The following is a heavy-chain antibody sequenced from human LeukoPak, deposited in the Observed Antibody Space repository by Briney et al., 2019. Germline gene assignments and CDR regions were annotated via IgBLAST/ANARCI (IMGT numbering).Heavy chain of an antibody. CDR1: GFTFSNYC. Sequence: PGGSLRLSCAASGFTFSNYCMSWVRQAPGKGLEWVGRIKSKTDGGTTDYAAPVKGRITISRNDSKNTLYLQMNSLKTEDTAVYYCTTDEYGDSGYFDYWGQGTLVTVSS. D-gene: IGHD4-17*01. V-gene: IGHV3-15*01. J-gene: IGHJ4*02. CDR3: TTDEYGDSGYFDY. CDR2: IKSKTDGGTT.